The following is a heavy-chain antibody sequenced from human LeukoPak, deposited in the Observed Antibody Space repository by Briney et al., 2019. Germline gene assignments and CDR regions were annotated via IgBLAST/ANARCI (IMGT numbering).Heavy chain of an antibody. CDR1: GFAFSDCA. CDR2: IGSDDNK. CDR3: AKGPVSAIVGATTLDY. V-gene: IGHV3-23*01. D-gene: IGHD1-26*01. Sequence: GGSLRLSCAASGFAFSDCAMTWVRQAPGKGLEWVSSIGSDDNKHYSESAKGRFAISRDNSKNTLFLQMNSLRAEDTAVYYCAKGPVSAIVGATTLDYWGQGTLVTVSS. J-gene: IGHJ4*02.